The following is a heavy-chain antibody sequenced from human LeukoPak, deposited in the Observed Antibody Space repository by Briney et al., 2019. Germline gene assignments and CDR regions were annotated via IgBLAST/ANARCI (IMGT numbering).Heavy chain of an antibody. V-gene: IGHV4-31*03. Sequence: SGTLSLTCTVSGCSISSGGYYWSWIRQHPGKGLEWIGYIYYSGSTYYNPSLKSRVTISVDTSKNQFSLKLSSVTAADTAVYYCARGVGQDYGDYLANWFDPWGQGTLVTVSS. CDR1: GCSISSGGYY. CDR3: ARGVGQDYGDYLANWFDP. D-gene: IGHD4-17*01. CDR2: IYYSGST. J-gene: IGHJ5*02.